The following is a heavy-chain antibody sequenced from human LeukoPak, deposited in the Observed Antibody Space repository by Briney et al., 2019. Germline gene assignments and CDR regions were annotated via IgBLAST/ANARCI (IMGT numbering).Heavy chain of an antibody. D-gene: IGHD5-12*01. V-gene: IGHV1-2*02. J-gene: IGHJ5*02. CDR2: INPNSGGT. CDR3: ARGILATILGWFDP. Sequence: ASVKVSCKASGYTFTGYYVHWARQAPGQGLEWMGWINPNSGGTNYAQKFQGRVTMTRDTSISTAYMELSRLRSDDTAVYYCARGILATILGWFDPWGQGTLVTVSS. CDR1: GYTFTGYY.